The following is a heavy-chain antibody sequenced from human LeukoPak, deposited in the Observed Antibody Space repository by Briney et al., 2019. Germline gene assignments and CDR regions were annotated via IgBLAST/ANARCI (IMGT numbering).Heavy chain of an antibody. CDR2: INPSGGST. CDR3: ATTNYDSSGYHKGGFDY. Sequence: GASVKVSCKVSGYTLTELSMHWVRQAPGKGLEWMGIINPSGGSTSYAQKFQGRVTMTRDMSTSTVYMELSSLRSEDTAVYYCATTNYDSSGYHKGGFDYWGQGTLVTVSS. CDR1: GYTLTELS. J-gene: IGHJ4*02. V-gene: IGHV1-46*01. D-gene: IGHD3-22*01.